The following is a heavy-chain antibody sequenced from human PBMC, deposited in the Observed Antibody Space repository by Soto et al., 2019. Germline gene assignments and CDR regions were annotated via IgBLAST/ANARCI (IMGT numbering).Heavy chain of an antibody. D-gene: IGHD2-15*01. V-gene: IGHV1-69*01. J-gene: IGHJ6*02. Sequence: QVQLVQSGAEVKKPGSSVKVSCKASGGTFSSYAISWVRQAPGQGLEWMGGIIPIFGTANYAQKFQGRVTITSDESTCTAYMELSSLRSEDTAVYYCASARVGYCSGGSCYTYYYGMDVWGQGTTVTVSS. CDR2: IIPIFGTA. CDR3: ASARVGYCSGGSCYTYYYGMDV. CDR1: GGTFSSYA.